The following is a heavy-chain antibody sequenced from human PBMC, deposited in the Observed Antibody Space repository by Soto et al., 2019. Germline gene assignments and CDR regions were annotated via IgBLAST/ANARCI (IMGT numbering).Heavy chain of an antibody. CDR3: AKGLASYYDFWSGHDPFDY. CDR2: ISYDGSNK. Sequence: PGGSLRLSCAASGFTFSSYGMHWVRQAPGKGLEWVAVISYDGSNKYYADSVKGRFTISRDNSKNTLYLQMNSLRAEDTAVYYYAKGLASYYDFWSGHDPFDYWGQGTLVTVSS. CDR1: GFTFSSYG. V-gene: IGHV3-30*18. J-gene: IGHJ4*02. D-gene: IGHD3-3*01.